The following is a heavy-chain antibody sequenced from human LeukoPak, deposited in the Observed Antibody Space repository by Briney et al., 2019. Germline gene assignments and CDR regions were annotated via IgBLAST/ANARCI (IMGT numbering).Heavy chain of an antibody. Sequence: GGSLRLSCSASGFTFSSFWMSWVRQAPGKGLEWVAKIKQDGSEKYYVDSVKGRFIISRDNAKNSLYLQMNSLRAEDTAVYYCARDSPGITIFGVVTPNGGQGTLVTVSS. CDR2: IKQDGSEK. CDR1: GFTFSSFW. J-gene: IGHJ4*02. V-gene: IGHV3-7*05. CDR3: ARDSPGITIFGVVTPN. D-gene: IGHD3-3*01.